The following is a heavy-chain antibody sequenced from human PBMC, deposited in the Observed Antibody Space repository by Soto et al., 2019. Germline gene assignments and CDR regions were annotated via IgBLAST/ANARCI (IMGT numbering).Heavy chain of an antibody. CDR1: GFTFSSYA. V-gene: IGHV3-23*01. CDR3: AKPHSGSYLLRAPGYFDY. D-gene: IGHD1-26*01. Sequence: GGSLRLSCAASGFTFSSYAMSWVRQAPGKGLEWVSAISGSGGSTYYADSVEGRFTISRDNSKNTLYLQMNSLRAEDTAVYYCAKPHSGSYLLRAPGYFDYWGQGTVVTVSS. J-gene: IGHJ4*02. CDR2: ISGSGGST.